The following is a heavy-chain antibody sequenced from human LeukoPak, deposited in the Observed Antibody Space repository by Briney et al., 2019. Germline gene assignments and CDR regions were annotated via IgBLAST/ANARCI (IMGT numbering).Heavy chain of an antibody. J-gene: IGHJ4*02. CDR1: RYTFTNNY. V-gene: IGHV1-46*01. CDR3: ARDQEGFDY. CDR2: IYPRDGST. Sequence: VASVKVSCKASRYTFTNNYLHWVRQAPGQGLEWMGMIYPRDGSTSYAQNFQGRVTVTRDTSTTTVRMELRGLRSEDTAVYYCARDQEGFDYWGQGTVVTVSS.